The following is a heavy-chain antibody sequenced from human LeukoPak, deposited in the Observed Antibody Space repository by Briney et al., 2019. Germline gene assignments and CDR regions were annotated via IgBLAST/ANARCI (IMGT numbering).Heavy chain of an antibody. D-gene: IGHD2-15*01. Sequence: SETLSLTCTVSGYSISNGFYWAWIRQPPGKGLEWIGSVYHTGSTYSNPSLKSRVTISVDTSKNQFSLSLTSVTAADTAVYYCARVAGVEVAPATSYWGQGTLVTVSS. CDR2: VYHTGST. CDR1: GYSISNGFY. J-gene: IGHJ4*02. CDR3: ARVAGVEVAPATSY. V-gene: IGHV4-38-2*02.